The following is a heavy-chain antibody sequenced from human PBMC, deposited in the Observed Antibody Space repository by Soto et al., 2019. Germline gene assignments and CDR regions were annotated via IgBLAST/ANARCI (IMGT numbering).Heavy chain of an antibody. J-gene: IGHJ6*03. V-gene: IGHV3-11*01. CDR3: ARAVKQWLVGGDYYYYYMDV. CDR2: ISSSATII. D-gene: IGHD6-19*01. Sequence: QVQLVESGGGLVKPGGSLRLSCEASGFTLSDYYMTWIRQAPGKGLEWISYISSSATIIYYADSVKGRFTISRDNAKTSLYLQMNSLRADDTAVYYCARAVKQWLVGGDYYYYYMDVWGKGTKVTVSS. CDR1: GFTLSDYY.